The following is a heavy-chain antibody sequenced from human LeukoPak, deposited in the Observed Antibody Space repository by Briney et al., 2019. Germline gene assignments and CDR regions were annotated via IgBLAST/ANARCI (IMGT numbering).Heavy chain of an antibody. CDR2: ISGSGGST. J-gene: IGHJ4*02. Sequence: GGSLRLSCAASGFTFSSYAMSWVRQAPGKGLEWVSAISGSGGSTYYADSVKGRFTISRDNAKNSLYLQMNSLRAEDTAVYYCARDATRGGDNDYWGQGTRVIVSS. CDR3: ARDATRGGDNDY. CDR1: GFTFSSYA. D-gene: IGHD2-21*02. V-gene: IGHV3-23*01.